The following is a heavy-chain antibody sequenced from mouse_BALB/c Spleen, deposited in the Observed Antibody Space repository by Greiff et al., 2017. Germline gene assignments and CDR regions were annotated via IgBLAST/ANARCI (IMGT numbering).Heavy chain of an antibody. V-gene: IGHV5-6-4*01. CDR2: ISSGGSYT. J-gene: IGHJ4*01. CDR3: TREGDLLLRPMTMDY. CDR1: GFTFSSYT. D-gene: IGHD1-1*01. Sequence: EVKLMESGGGLVKPGGSLKLSCAASGFTFSSYTMSWVRQTPEKRLEWVATISSGGSYTYYPDSVKGRFTISRDNAKNTLYLQMSSLKSEDTAMYYCTREGDLLLRPMTMDYWGQGTSVTVSS.